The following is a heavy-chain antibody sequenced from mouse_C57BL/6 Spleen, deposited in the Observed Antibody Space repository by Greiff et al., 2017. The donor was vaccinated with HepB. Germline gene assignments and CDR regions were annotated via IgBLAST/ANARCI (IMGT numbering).Heavy chain of an antibody. CDR1: GFTFSSYG. D-gene: IGHD4-1*01. Sequence: DVHLVESGGDLVKPGGSLKLSCAASGFTFSSYGMSWVRQTPDKRLEWVATISSGGSYTYYPDSVKGRFTISRDNAKNTLYLQMSSLKSEDTAMYYCARHRTGTEYYAMDYWGQGTSVTVSS. V-gene: IGHV5-6*01. CDR3: ARHRTGTEYYAMDY. J-gene: IGHJ4*01. CDR2: ISSGGSYT.